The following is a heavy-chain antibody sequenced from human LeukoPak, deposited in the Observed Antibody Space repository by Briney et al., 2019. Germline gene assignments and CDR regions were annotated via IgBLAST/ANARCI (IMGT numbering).Heavy chain of an antibody. CDR1: GFTFSSYS. D-gene: IGHD1-7*01. V-gene: IGHV3-48*02. CDR3: ARGRTGTTY. CDR2: ISSSSTI. J-gene: IGHJ4*02. Sequence: GGSLRLSCAASGFTFSSYSMNWVRQAPGKGLEWVSYISSSSTIYYADSVKGRFTISRDNAKNSLYLQMNSLRDEDTAVYYCARGRTGTTYWGQGTLVTVSS.